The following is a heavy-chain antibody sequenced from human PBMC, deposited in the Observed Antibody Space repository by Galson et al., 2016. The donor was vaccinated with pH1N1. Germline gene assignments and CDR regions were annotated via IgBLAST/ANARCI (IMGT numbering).Heavy chain of an antibody. J-gene: IGHJ4*02. CDR2: IYYSGTT. Sequence: SETLSLTCTVSGDSINRNYWSWIRQPPGKGLEWMGYIYYSGTTTYNPSLKSRITIPVDSSQGQFPLKLTSVTAADTAVYYCARGGGDLDSWGQGTLVTVSS. D-gene: IGHD2-21*02. CDR3: ARGGGDLDS. V-gene: IGHV4-59*01. CDR1: GDSINRNY.